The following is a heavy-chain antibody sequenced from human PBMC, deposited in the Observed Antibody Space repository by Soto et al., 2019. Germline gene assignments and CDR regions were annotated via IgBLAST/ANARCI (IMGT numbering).Heavy chain of an antibody. CDR1: GGSISSYY. V-gene: IGHV4-59*04. CDR3: ARSKVGGSYYYYYYGMDV. J-gene: IGHJ6*02. D-gene: IGHD1-26*01. CDR2: IYYSGST. Sequence: SETLSLTCTVSGGSISSYYWSWIRQPPGKGLEWIGYIYYSGSTYYNPSLKSRVTMSVDTSKNQFSLKLSSVTAVDTAVYYCARSKVGGSYYYYYYGMDVWGQGTTVTVSS.